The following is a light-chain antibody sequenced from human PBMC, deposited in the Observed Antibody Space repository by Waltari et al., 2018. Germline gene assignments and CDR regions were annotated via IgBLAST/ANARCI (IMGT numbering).Light chain of an antibody. CDR3: QQHNSHPLT. CDR1: QGISSY. CDR2: AAS. V-gene: IGKV1-16*01. Sequence: DIQMTQSPYSLSASVGDTVTITCRASQGISSYLAWYQQKPGKAPKRLIYAASTLQSGVPSRFSGSGSGTDFTLTISSLQPEDFATYYCQQHNSHPLTFGGGTKVEIK. J-gene: IGKJ4*01.